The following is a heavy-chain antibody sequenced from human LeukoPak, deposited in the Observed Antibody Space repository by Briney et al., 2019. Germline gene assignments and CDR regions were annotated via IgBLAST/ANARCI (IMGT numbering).Heavy chain of an antibody. CDR3: ARVPLYCGGDCYHFDY. CDR2: INPNSGGT. J-gene: IGHJ4*02. CDR1: GNTFTGYN. V-gene: IGHV1-2*02. Sequence: ASVKVSCKASGNTFTGYNLHWVRQAPGQGLEWMGWINPNSGGTNYAQKFQGRVTMTRDTSISTAYVELSRLRSEDTAVYYCARVPLYCGGDCYHFDYWGQGALVTVSS. D-gene: IGHD2-21*02.